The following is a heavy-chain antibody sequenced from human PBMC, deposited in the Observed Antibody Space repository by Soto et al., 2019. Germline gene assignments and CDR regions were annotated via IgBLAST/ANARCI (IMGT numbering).Heavy chain of an antibody. V-gene: IGHV1-18*01. D-gene: IGHD2-2*01. Sequence: ASVKVSCKASGYTFTSYGISWVRQAPGQGLEWMGWISAYNGNTNYAQKLQGRVTMTTDTSTSTAYMELRSLRSDDTAVYYCARYIVVVPAAISNYYYYGMDVWGQGTTVTVSS. CDR1: GYTFTSYG. J-gene: IGHJ6*02. CDR3: ARYIVVVPAAISNYYYYGMDV. CDR2: ISAYNGNT.